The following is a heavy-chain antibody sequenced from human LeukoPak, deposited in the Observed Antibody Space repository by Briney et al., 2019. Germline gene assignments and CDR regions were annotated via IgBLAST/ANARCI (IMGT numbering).Heavy chain of an antibody. J-gene: IGHJ4*02. CDR3: ARDWYSSSWYRPNPLTSSPGY. Sequence: GGSLRLSCAASGFTFSSYAMHWVRQAPGKGLEWVAVISYDGSNKYYADSVKGRFTISRDNSKNTLYLQMNSLRAEDTAVYYCARDWYSSSWYRPNPLTSSPGYWGQGTLVTVSS. V-gene: IGHV3-30-3*01. CDR2: ISYDGSNK. CDR1: GFTFSSYA. D-gene: IGHD6-13*01.